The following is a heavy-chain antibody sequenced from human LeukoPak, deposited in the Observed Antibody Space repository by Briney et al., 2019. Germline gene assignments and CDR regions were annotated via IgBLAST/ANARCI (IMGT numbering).Heavy chain of an antibody. CDR2: ISISSTYI. Sequence: PGGSLRLSCVASGFIFSSYTMNWVRQAPGKGLEWVSSISISSTYINYADSVKGRFTTSRDNAWNSLYLQMDNLRAEDTAVYYCVRDMWGTYCFDYWGQGTVVTVSS. D-gene: IGHD1-14*01. CDR3: VRDMWGTYCFDY. CDR1: GFIFSSYT. V-gene: IGHV3-21*06. J-gene: IGHJ4*02.